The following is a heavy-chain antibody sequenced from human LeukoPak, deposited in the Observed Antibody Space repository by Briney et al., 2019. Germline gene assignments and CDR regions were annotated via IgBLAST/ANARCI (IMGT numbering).Heavy chain of an antibody. CDR3: ARVPPLGVVPAAMYYYYGMDV. D-gene: IGHD2-2*01. J-gene: IGHJ6*02. Sequence: GASVKVSCKASGYTFTSYGISWVRQAPGQGLEWMGWISAYNGNTNYAQKLQGRVTMTTDTSTSTAYMELRSLRSDDTAVYYCARVPPLGVVPAAMYYYYGMDVWGQGTTVTVSS. CDR2: ISAYNGNT. CDR1: GYTFTSYG. V-gene: IGHV1-18*01.